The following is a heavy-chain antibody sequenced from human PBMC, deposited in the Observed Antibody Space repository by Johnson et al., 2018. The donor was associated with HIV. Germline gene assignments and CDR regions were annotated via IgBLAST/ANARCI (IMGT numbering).Heavy chain of an antibody. CDR2: ISWNSGSI. Sequence: VQLVESGGGLVQPGRSLRLSCEASGFTFDDYAMHGVRQAPGKGLEWVSGISWNSGSIGYADSVKGRLTISRDNSQNTFHLQSNSLCDEDTSVYYCAQPWVSSIMGCFHIWCHGTMFTVSS. J-gene: IGHJ3*02. V-gene: IGHV3-9*01. CDR1: GFTFDDYA. D-gene: IGHD2-8*01. CDR3: AQPWVSSIMGCFHI.